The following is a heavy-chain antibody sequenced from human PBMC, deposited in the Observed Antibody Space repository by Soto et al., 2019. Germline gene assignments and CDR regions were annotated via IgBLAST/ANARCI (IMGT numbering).Heavy chain of an antibody. J-gene: IGHJ6*03. CDR2: MNPNSGNP. V-gene: IGHV1-8*01. D-gene: IGHD3-3*01. CDR1: GYTFTSYD. Sequence: QVQLVQSGAEVKKPGASVKVSCKASGYTFTSYDINWVRQATGQGLEWLGWMNPNSGNPGYAHKFQGRVTMTRNTSISTAYMELSSLRSEDTAVYYCARRPYDFWSGYYDYYYMDVWGKGTTVTVSS. CDR3: ARRPYDFWSGYYDYYYMDV.